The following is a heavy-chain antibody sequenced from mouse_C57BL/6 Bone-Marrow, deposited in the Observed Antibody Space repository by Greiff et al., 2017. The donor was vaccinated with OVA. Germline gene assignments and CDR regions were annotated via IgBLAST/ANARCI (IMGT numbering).Heavy chain of an antibody. J-gene: IGHJ1*03. Sequence: VKLVESGAELARPGASVKLSCKASGYTFTSYGISWVKQRTGQGLEWIGEIYPRSGNNYYNEKFKGKATLTADKSSSTAYMELRSLTSEDSAVYFCAREGYYGSRDWYFDVWGTGTTVTVSS. V-gene: IGHV1-81*01. D-gene: IGHD1-1*01. CDR2: IYPRSGNN. CDR1: GYTFTSYG. CDR3: AREGYYGSRDWYFDV.